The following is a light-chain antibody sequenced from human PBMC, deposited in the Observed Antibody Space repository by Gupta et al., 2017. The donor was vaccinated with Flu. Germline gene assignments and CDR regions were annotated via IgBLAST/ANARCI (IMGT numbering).Light chain of an antibody. CDR2: SNN. V-gene: IGLV1-44*01. CDR3: AAWDDSLNGRV. Sequence: QSVLTQPPSASGPPGQRVTISCPGSSSNIGSNTVHWYQQLPGTAPKLLIYSNNQRPSGVPDRFSGSKSGTSASLAISGLQSEDEADYYCAAWDDSLNGRVFGGGTKLTVL. CDR1: SSNIGSNT. J-gene: IGLJ3*02.